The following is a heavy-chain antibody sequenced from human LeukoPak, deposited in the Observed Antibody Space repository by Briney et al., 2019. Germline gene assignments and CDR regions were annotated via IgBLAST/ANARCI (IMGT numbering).Heavy chain of an antibody. Sequence: ASVKVSCKASGYTFTSYGISWVRQAPGQGLEWMGRIIPIFGTANYAQKFQGRVTITTDESTSTAYMELSSLRSEDTAVYYCARDRLLDDYGVSHCMDVWGKGTTVTVSS. CDR1: GYTFTSYG. CDR2: IIPIFGTA. J-gene: IGHJ6*03. CDR3: ARDRLLDDYGVSHCMDV. V-gene: IGHV1-69*05. D-gene: IGHD4-17*01.